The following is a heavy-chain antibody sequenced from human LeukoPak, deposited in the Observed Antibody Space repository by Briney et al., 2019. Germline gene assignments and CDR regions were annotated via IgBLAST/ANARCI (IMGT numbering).Heavy chain of an antibody. CDR1: GFTFSSYA. J-gene: IGHJ4*02. Sequence: SGGSLRLSCAASGFTFSSYAMSWVRQAPGKGLEWASAISASGYSTYYADSVKGRFTISRDNSKKTLYLQMNSLRAEDTAIFYCAKDVYNWNFYFDYWGQGTLVTVSS. D-gene: IGHD1-7*01. CDR2: ISASGYST. V-gene: IGHV3-23*01. CDR3: AKDVYNWNFYFDY.